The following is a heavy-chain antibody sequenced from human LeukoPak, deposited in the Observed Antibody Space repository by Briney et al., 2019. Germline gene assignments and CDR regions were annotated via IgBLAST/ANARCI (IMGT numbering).Heavy chain of an antibody. CDR1: GDSISSTNW. CDR3: ARVGYGDYVWAFDI. D-gene: IGHD4-17*01. J-gene: IGHJ3*02. Sequence: PSGTLSLTCDVSGDSISSTNWWSWVRQPPGKGLEWIGEIYHSGSTNYNPSLKSRVTISVDKSDNQFSLRLTSVTAADTAVYYCARVGYGDYVWAFDIWGQGTMVTVSS. V-gene: IGHV4-4*02. CDR2: IYHSGST.